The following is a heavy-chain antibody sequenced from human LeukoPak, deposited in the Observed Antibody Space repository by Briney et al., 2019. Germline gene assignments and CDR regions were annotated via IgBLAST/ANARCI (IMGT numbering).Heavy chain of an antibody. V-gene: IGHV3-23*01. CDR1: GFTFSNCA. D-gene: IGHD3-10*01. Sequence: PGGSLRLSCAASGFTFSNCAMSWVRQAPGKGLEWVSLISGSGGSAYADSVKGRFTISRDNSKSTLYLQMNSLRAEDTAIYYCAKDGGYGSGSYYRDYWGQGTLVTVSS. CDR2: ISGSGGSA. CDR3: AKDGGYGSGSYYRDY. J-gene: IGHJ4*02.